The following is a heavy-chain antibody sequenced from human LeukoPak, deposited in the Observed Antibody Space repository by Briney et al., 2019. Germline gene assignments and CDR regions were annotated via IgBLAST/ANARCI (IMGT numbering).Heavy chain of an antibody. CDR1: ESTFSSFP. V-gene: IGHV3-21*01. D-gene: IGHD5/OR15-5a*01. J-gene: IGHJ2*01. Sequence: LGGSLRLSCTASESTFSSFPMSWVRQAPGRGLEWISSISSSGSLIYYADSLKGRITVSRDNAKNSLYVQMNSLRAEDTAVYYCAKIGVSGQWYFDLWGRGTLVTVSS. CDR3: AKIGVSGQWYFDL. CDR2: ISSSGSLI.